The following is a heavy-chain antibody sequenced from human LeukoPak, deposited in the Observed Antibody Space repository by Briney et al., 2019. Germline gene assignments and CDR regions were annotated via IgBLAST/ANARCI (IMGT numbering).Heavy chain of an antibody. V-gene: IGHV3-23*01. CDR2: IRGSGVYT. J-gene: IGHJ4*02. Sequence: GGSLRLSCAASGFTFSSYGMSWVRQTPGKGLEWVSVIRGSGVYTLYADSVKGRLTISRDNSKNTLYLQMNSLRAEDTAIYFCATKTSGTYGYFEYWGQGTRVTVSS. D-gene: IGHD1-26*01. CDR1: GFTFSSYG. CDR3: ATKTSGTYGYFEY.